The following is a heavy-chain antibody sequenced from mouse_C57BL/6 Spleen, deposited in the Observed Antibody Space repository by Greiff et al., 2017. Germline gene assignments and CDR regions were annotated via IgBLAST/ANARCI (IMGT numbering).Heavy chain of an antibody. CDR1: GYSITSGYY. CDR3: ARGGDYDDFDY. CDR2: ISYDGSN. D-gene: IGHD2-4*01. Sequence: EESGPGLVKPSQSLSLTCSVTGYSITSGYYWNWIRQFPGNKLEWMGYISYDGSNNYNPSLKNRISITRDTSKNQFFLKLNSVTTEDTATYYCARGGDYDDFDYWGQGTILTVSS. V-gene: IGHV3-6*01. J-gene: IGHJ2*01.